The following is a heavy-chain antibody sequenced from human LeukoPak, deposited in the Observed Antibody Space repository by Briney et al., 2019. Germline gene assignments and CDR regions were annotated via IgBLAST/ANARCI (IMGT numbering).Heavy chain of an antibody. CDR3: ARTGGPLHDAFDI. V-gene: IGHV4-39*01. CDR1: GGSISSSSYY. CDR2: IYYSGSI. Sequence: SETLSLTCTVSGGSISSSSYYWGWIRQPPGKGLEWIGSIYYSGSIYYNPSLKSRVTISVDTSKNQFSLKLSSVTAADTAVYYCARTGGPLHDAFDIWGQGTMVTVSS. J-gene: IGHJ3*02. D-gene: IGHD4-23*01.